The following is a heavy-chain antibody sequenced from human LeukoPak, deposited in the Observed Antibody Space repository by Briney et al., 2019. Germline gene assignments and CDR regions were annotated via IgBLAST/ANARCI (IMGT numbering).Heavy chain of an antibody. V-gene: IGHV4-39*01. CDR2: IYSSGST. CDR3: TKRRGYSFGFDYYYMDV. CDR1: GGSISSSSYY. J-gene: IGHJ6*03. D-gene: IGHD5-18*01. Sequence: SETLSLTCTVSGGSISSSSYYWGWIRQPPGKGLEWIGSIYSSGSTYYNPSLKSRVTVSFDTSKNQFSLSLTSVTAADTAVYYCTKRRGYSFGFDYYYMDVWGKGTTVTISS.